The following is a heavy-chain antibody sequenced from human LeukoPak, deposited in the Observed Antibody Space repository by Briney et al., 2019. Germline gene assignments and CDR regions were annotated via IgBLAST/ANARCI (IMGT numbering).Heavy chain of an antibody. CDR3: ARRTQPYYFDY. Sequence: GGSLRLSCAASGFTFSSYAMHWVRQAPGKGLEGVAVISYDGSNKYYADSVKGRFTISRDNSKNTLHLQMNSLRAEVTAVYYCARRTQPYYFDYWGEGTLVTVSS. CDR2: ISYDGSNK. D-gene: IGHD6-13*01. V-gene: IGHV3-30*04. CDR1: GFTFSSYA. J-gene: IGHJ4*02.